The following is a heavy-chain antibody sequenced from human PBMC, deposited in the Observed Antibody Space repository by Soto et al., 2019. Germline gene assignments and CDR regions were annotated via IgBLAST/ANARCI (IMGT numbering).Heavy chain of an antibody. V-gene: IGHV3-11*05. CDR1: GFTFSDHY. CDR3: ARLRLTGYFDY. CDR2: VSTSSSYT. Sequence: QVLLVESGGGLVQPGGSLRLSCVVSGFTFSDHYMTWIRQAPGKGLVWRSYVSTSSSYTNYEDSVKGRFTISRDIAMNSLYLQMNSLSAEDTAVYYCARLRLTGYFDYWGQGTLVTVSS. J-gene: IGHJ4*02.